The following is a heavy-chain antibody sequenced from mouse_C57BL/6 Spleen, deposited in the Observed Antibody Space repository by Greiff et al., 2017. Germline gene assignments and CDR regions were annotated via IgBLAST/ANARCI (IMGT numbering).Heavy chain of an antibody. CDR2: FTMYSDAT. D-gene: IGHD2-1*01. CDR3: ARGGYGNPFAY. J-gene: IGHJ3*01. CDR1: YFAFMVSA. Sequence: RVESGAELVRPGSSVKLSCTDSYFAFMVSAMHWVKQRPGHGLEWIGSFTMYSDATEYGENFTGQVTFTANTSSSTAYMQRSSLTSEDSAVYYCARGGYGNPFAYWGKGTLVTVSA. V-gene: IGHV1-49*01.